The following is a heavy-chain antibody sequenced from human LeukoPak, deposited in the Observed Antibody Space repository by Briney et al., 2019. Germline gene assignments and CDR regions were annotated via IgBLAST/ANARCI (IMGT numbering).Heavy chain of an antibody. CDR3: AELGITMIGGV. CDR2: VNENGSEK. J-gene: IGHJ6*04. CDR1: GFTFTKYW. D-gene: IGHD3-10*02. V-gene: IGHV3-7*01. Sequence: GGSLRLSCAASGFTFTKYWMSWVRQAPGKGLEWVANVNENGSEKKYLDSVKGRFTISRDNSRNFIYLQLNSLRAEDTAIYYCAELGITMIGGVWGKGTTVTISS.